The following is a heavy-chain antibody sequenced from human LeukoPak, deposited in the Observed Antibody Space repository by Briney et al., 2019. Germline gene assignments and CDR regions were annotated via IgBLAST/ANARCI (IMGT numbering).Heavy chain of an antibody. CDR2: ISSSSSYI. D-gene: IGHD3-10*01. CDR3: ARDLTTMVRGEYHRRDFHY. J-gene: IGHJ4*02. CDR1: GFTFSSYS. V-gene: IGHV3-21*01. Sequence: TGGSLRLSCAASGFTFSSYSMNWVRQAPGKGLEWVSSISSSSSYIYYADSVKGRFTISRDNAKNSLYLQMNSLRAEDTAVYYCARDLTTMVRGEYHRRDFHYWGQGTLVTVSS.